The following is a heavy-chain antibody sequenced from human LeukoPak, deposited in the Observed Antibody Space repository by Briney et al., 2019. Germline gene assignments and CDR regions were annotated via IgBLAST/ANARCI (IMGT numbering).Heavy chain of an antibody. J-gene: IGHJ4*02. Sequence: PGGSLRLSCAASGFTFSNYAMSWVRQAPGKGLEWVSAISSGDITYYADSVKGRFTISRDNAKNSLYLQMNSLRAEDTAVYYRARDATRGGDNDYWGQGTRVIVSS. CDR2: ISSGDIT. V-gene: IGHV3-23*01. CDR3: ARDATRGGDNDY. CDR1: GFTFSNYA. D-gene: IGHD2-21*02.